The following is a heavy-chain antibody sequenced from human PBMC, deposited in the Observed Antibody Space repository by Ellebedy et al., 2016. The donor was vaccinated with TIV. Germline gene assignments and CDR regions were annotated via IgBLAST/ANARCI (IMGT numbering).Heavy chain of an antibody. CDR1: GGSFSDYD. V-gene: IGHV4-34*01. D-gene: IGHD2-15*01. Sequence: SETLSLTXAVYGGSFSDYDWAWIRQPPGRGLEYIGKIDHRAGTSYNPSLMRRLTISVDTSKSQFSLKLASVTAADTAVYYCARVKAFVVVPGPRYSYSMDVWGKGTTVTVSS. CDR2: IDHRAGT. CDR3: ARVKAFVVVPGPRYSYSMDV. J-gene: IGHJ6*04.